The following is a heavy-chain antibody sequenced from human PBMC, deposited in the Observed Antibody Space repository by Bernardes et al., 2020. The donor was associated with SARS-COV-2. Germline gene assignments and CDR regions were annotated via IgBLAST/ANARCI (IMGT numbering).Heavy chain of an antibody. V-gene: IGHV3-23*05. CDR2: IDSTTGSGT. CDR3: CVWFGEHSDY. J-gene: IGHJ4*02. CDR1: GVAFATYA. D-gene: IGHD3-10*01. Sequence: GGSLRLSCAASGVAFATYAMDWFRQAPGKGLEWVSSIDSTTGSGTFYAGSGKGRFTISRDNSRNTLYLQMNSLRPEDTAVYYCCVWFGEHSDYWGQGTLATVSS.